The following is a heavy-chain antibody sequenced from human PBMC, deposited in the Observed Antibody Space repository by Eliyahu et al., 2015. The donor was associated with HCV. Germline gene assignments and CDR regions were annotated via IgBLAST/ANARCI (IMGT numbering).Heavy chain of an antibody. Sequence: QVQLQESGPGLVKPSQTLSLTCTVSGDSISSGGYYWSWIRQLPGKGLEWIGNIYYSGGTYYNPSLKSRVSLSVDTSKNQFSLKLTSVTAADTAVYYCAREAPDYGDFDYWGQGTLVTVSS. J-gene: IGHJ4*02. CDR2: IYYSGGT. CDR3: AREAPDYGDFDY. D-gene: IGHD4-17*01. CDR1: GDSISSGGYY. V-gene: IGHV4-31*03.